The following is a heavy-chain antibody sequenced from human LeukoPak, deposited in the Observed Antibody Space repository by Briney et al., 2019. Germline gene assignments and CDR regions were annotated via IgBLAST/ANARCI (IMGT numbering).Heavy chain of an antibody. V-gene: IGHV3-48*01. J-gene: IGHJ6*02. CDR1: GFTFSSYS. Sequence: GGSLRLSCAASGFTFSSYSMNWVRQAPGKGLEWVSYISSSSTIYYADSVKGRFTISRDNAKNSLYLQMNSLRAEDTAVYYCAREGACSSTSCYYYYYYGMDVWGQGTTVTVSS. CDR3: AREGACSSTSCYYYYYYGMDV. D-gene: IGHD2-2*01. CDR2: ISSSSTI.